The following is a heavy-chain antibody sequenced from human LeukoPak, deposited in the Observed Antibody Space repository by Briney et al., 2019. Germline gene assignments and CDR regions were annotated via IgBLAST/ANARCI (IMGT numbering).Heavy chain of an antibody. V-gene: IGHV1-3*01. J-gene: IGHJ5*02. Sequence: ASVKVSCKASGYTFSSNAIHWVRQAPGQRPEWMGWINAGNGDTKYSQKFQGRVTITRDTSASTAYMELSSLRSEDTAVYYCARDRGLGRYYDSSGYYSAGRWFDPWGQGTLVTVSS. CDR1: GYTFSSNA. CDR3: ARDRGLGRYYDSSGYYSAGRWFDP. CDR2: INAGNGDT. D-gene: IGHD3-22*01.